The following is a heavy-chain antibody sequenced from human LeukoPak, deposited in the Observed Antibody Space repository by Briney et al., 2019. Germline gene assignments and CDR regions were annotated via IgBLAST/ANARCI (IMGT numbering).Heavy chain of an antibody. J-gene: IGHJ4*02. D-gene: IGHD3-22*01. V-gene: IGHV3-30*18. CDR2: ISYDGSNK. Sequence: PGGSLRLSCAASGFTVSSNYMSWVRQAPGKGLEWVAVISYDGSNKYYADSVKGRFTISRDNSKNTLYLQMNSLRAEDTAVYYCAKALYYYDSSGYYYFDYWGQGTLVTVSS. CDR3: AKALYYYDSSGYYYFDY. CDR1: GFTVSSNY.